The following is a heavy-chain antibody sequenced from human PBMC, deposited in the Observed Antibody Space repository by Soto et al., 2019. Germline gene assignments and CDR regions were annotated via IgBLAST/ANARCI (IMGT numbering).Heavy chain of an antibody. CDR1: GYTSTRYG. Sequence: XXVKVSCKASGYTSTRYGISWVRHAPGQGLEWMGWISAYNGNTNYAQKLQGRVTMTTDTSTSTAYMELRSLRSDDTAVYYCARVRPAAKKNWFDPWGQGTLVTVSS. D-gene: IGHD2-2*01. CDR3: ARVRPAAKKNWFDP. CDR2: ISAYNGNT. V-gene: IGHV1-18*01. J-gene: IGHJ5*02.